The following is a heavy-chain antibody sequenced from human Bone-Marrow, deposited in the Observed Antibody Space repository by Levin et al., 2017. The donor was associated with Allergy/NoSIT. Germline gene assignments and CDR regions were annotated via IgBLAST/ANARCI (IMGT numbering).Heavy chain of an antibody. Sequence: PGGSLRLSCAASGFTFSSYGMHWVRQAPGKGLEWVAVIWYDGSNKYYADSVKGRFTISRDNSKNTLYLQMNSLRAEDTAVYYCARAGLVGATNFDYWGQGTLVTVSS. J-gene: IGHJ4*02. CDR2: IWYDGSNK. CDR1: GFTFSSYG. D-gene: IGHD1-26*01. CDR3: ARAGLVGATNFDY. V-gene: IGHV3-33*01.